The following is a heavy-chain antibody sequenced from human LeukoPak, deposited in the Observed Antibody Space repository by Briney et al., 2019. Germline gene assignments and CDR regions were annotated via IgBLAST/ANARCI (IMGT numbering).Heavy chain of an antibody. CDR2: IYSSGST. Sequence: SETLSLTCTVSGGSINSYYWSWIRQPAGKELEWIGRIYSSGSTNYNPSLKSRVSMSVGTSKNQFSLKLTSVTAADTAVYYCARGGKATVVTMWGQGILVTVSS. D-gene: IGHD4-23*01. V-gene: IGHV4-4*07. J-gene: IGHJ4*02. CDR1: GGSINSYY. CDR3: ARGGKATVVTM.